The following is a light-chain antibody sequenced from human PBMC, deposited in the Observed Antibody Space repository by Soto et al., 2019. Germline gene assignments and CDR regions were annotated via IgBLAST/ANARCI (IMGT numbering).Light chain of an antibody. CDR2: GAS. Sequence: EMVLTQSPGTLSLSPGERATLSCRASQSVSSSYVAWYRQTHGQAPRLLLYGASSRATGIPDRFSGTGSGTDFTLTIRRLEPEDFGVYSCQQYSSSPLTFGGGNKVEIE. V-gene: IGKV3-20*01. CDR1: QSVSSSY. CDR3: QQYSSSPLT. J-gene: IGKJ4*01.